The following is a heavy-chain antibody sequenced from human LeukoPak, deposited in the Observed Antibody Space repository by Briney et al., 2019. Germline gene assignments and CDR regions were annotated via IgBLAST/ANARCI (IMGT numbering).Heavy chain of an antibody. CDR1: GFTFDDYG. Sequence: GGSLRLSCAASGFTFDDYGMSWVRQAPGKGLEWVSGINWNGGSTGYADSVKGRFTLSRDNAKNSLYLQMNSLRAEDTALYYCARGVGTTYDFWSGYYDLFGAFDIWGQGTMVTVSS. V-gene: IGHV3-20*04. J-gene: IGHJ3*02. D-gene: IGHD3-3*01. CDR3: ARGVGTTYDFWSGYYDLFGAFDI. CDR2: INWNGGST.